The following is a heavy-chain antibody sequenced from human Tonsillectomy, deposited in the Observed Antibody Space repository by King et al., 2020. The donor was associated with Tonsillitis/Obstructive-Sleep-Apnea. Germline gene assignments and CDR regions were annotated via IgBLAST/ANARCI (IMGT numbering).Heavy chain of an antibody. CDR1: GYTFTRNY. V-gene: IGHV1-46*01. CDR3: VRDDRDGRHLAS. Sequence: VQLVESGAEVKKPGASVKVSCKASGYTFTRNYVHWVRQAPGQGLEWMGIINPSDGITTYAQKFQGRVTMTRDTSTSTVNMELSSLRAEDSAVYYCVRDDRDGRHLASWGQGSRVGVPS. D-gene: IGHD5-24*01. CDR2: INPSDGIT. J-gene: IGHJ4*02.